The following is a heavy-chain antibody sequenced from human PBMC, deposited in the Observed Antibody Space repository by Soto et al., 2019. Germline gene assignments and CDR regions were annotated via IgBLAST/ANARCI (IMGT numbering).Heavy chain of an antibody. CDR3: ARERASLGYCSSTSCYAVDYCYYYMDV. Sequence: EVQLVESGGGVVRPGGSLRLSCAASGFTFDDYGMSWVRQAPGKGLEWVSGINWNGGSTGYADSVKGRFTISRDNAKNSLYLQMNSLRAEDTALYHCARERASLGYCSSTSCYAVDYCYYYMDVWGKGTTVTVSS. V-gene: IGHV3-20*01. J-gene: IGHJ6*03. CDR2: INWNGGST. CDR1: GFTFDDYG. D-gene: IGHD2-2*01.